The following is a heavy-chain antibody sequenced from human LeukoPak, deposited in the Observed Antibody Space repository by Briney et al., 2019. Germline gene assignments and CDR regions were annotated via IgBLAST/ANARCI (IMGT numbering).Heavy chain of an antibody. CDR1: EFTFSSYW. CDR3: ARSDSTGWYEV. V-gene: IGHV3-7*01. D-gene: IGHD6-19*01. Sequence: GGSLRLSCAASEFTFSSYWMGWVRQAPGKGLEWVANIKQDGSAIHYVDSVKGRFTISRDNAKNSLYLQMSSLRAEDTAVFYCARSDSTGWYEVWGQGTLVTVSS. J-gene: IGHJ4*02. CDR2: IKQDGSAI.